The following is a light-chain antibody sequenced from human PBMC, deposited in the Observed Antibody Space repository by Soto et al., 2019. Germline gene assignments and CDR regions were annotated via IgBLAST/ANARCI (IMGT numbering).Light chain of an antibody. CDR1: RAISTL. V-gene: IGKV1D-13*01. Sequence: GDRVIITCRASRAISTLFAWYQQMPGKAPKLLIYDASTLESGFPSRFSGSGSGTDFTRNISSLQPEDFAPYYCQQFYDYPLTFCGGTKVEIK. CDR2: DAS. J-gene: IGKJ4*01. CDR3: QQFYDYPLT.